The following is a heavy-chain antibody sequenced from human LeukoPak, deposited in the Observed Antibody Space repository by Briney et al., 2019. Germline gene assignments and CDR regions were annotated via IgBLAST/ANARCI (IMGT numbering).Heavy chain of an antibody. Sequence: GGSLRLSCAASGFTFSSFAMTWVRQAPGKGLEWVSGFDGNGPNTYYADSVKGRFTISRDNSKNTLYLQMNSLRAEDTAVYYCAKDLYAYCGGDCYSGYFDYWGQGTLVTVSS. CDR2: FDGNGPNT. CDR3: AKDLYAYCGGDCYSGYFDY. J-gene: IGHJ4*02. D-gene: IGHD2-21*02. CDR1: GFTFSSFA. V-gene: IGHV3-23*01.